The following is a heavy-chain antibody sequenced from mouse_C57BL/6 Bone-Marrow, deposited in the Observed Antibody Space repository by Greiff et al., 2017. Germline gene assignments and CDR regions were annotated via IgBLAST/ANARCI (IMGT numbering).Heavy chain of an antibody. Sequence: VQLQQSGAELMKPGASVKLSCKASGYSFTGYYMNWVKQSPEKSLEWIGEINPSTGGTTYNQKFKAKATLTVDKSSSTAYMQLKSLTSEDSAVYYCARPGSSSFDYWGQGTTLTVSS. J-gene: IGHJ2*01. D-gene: IGHD1-1*01. CDR3: ARPGSSSFDY. CDR1: GYSFTGYY. V-gene: IGHV1-42*01. CDR2: INPSTGGT.